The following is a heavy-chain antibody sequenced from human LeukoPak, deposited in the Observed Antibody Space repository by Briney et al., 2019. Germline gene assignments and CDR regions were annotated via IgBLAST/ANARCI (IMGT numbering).Heavy chain of an antibody. CDR3: ARRSGGYSASDI. CDR2: IFYSGST. Sequence: KPSETLSLTCTVSGGSISSYYWSWIRQPPGKGLEWIGYIFYSGSTDYNPSLKSRVTISVDTSKNQFSLKLSSVTAADTAVYYCARRSGGYSASDIWGQGTVVTVSS. D-gene: IGHD3-22*01. J-gene: IGHJ3*02. V-gene: IGHV4-59*08. CDR1: GGSISSYY.